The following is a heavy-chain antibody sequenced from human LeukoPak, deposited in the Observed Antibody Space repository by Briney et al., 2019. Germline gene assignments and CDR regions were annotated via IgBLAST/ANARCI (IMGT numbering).Heavy chain of an antibody. CDR2: INHSGST. D-gene: IGHD6-6*01. J-gene: IGHJ5*02. V-gene: IGHV4-34*01. CDR1: GGSFRVYY. CDR3: ARGTYSSSMNLTNNWFDP. Sequence: SETLSLTCAVYGGSFRVYYWSWIRQPPGKGLAWIGEINHSGSTNYNPSLKSRVTVSVDTSKNQFSLKLSSVTAADTAVYYCARGTYSSSMNLTNNWFDPWGQGTLVTVSS.